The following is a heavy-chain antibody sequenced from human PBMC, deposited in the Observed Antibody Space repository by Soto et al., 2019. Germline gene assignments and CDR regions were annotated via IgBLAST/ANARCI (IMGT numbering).Heavy chain of an antibody. CDR2: ITSSSDTI. CDR1: GFTFSSFH. CDR3: ARVVVVIPPGYYYAMDV. Sequence: EVQLVESGGGLVQPGGSLRLSCAASGFTFSSFHMNWVRQAPGRGLEWVAYITSSSDTIYYSDSVKGRFPISRDNGKNSLVLQMNSLRDEDTAVYYCARVVVVIPPGYYYAMDVWGQGTTVTVAS. J-gene: IGHJ6*02. V-gene: IGHV3-48*02. D-gene: IGHD3-22*01.